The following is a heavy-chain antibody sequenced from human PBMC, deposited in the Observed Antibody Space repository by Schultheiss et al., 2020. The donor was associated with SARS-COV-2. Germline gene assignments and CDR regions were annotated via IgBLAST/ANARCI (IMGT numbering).Heavy chain of an antibody. V-gene: IGHV1-2*02. D-gene: IGHD3-22*01. Sequence: ASVKVSCKASGYTFTGYYMHWVRQAPGQGLEWMGWINPNSGGTNYAQKFQGRVTMTRDTSISTAYMELSRLRSDDTAVYYCASQRGRGYDSSGYYLDYWGQGTLVTVSS. CDR2: INPNSGGT. CDR3: ASQRGRGYDSSGYYLDY. CDR1: GYTFTGYY. J-gene: IGHJ4*02.